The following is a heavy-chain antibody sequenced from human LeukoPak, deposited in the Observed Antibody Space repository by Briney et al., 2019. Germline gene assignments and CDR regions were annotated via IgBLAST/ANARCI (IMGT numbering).Heavy chain of an antibody. D-gene: IGHD6-6*01. J-gene: IGHJ4*02. CDR1: GFSVSSNY. CDR2: IYSGGST. Sequence: PGGSLRLSCAASGFSVSSNYMSWVRQAPGKGLEWVSVIYSGGSTYYADSVKGRFTISRDNSKNTLYLQMNSLRAEDTAVYYCARSPSRAYFDSWGQGTLVTVSS. CDR3: ARSPSRAYFDS. V-gene: IGHV3-66*01.